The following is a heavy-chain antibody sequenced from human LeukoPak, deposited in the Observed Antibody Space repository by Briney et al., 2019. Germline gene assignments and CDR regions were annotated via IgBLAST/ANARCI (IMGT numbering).Heavy chain of an antibody. D-gene: IGHD4-23*01. CDR2: ITYDGYYK. V-gene: IGHV3-30*03. CDR3: ARDLSPVVPASPMGY. J-gene: IGHJ4*02. CDR1: GFTFTSYG. Sequence: PGGSLRLSCAASGFTFTSYGMHWVRQAPGKGLEWVALITYDGYYKYYSDSVKGRFTISSDTSKNTMYLQMNSLRAEDTAVYYCARDLSPVVPASPMGYWGQGSLVTVSS.